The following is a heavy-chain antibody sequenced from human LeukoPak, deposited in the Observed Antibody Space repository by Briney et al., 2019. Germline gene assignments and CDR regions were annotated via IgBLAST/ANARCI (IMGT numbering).Heavy chain of an antibody. CDR1: GYTFTGYY. J-gene: IGHJ3*02. CDR2: INPNSGGT. V-gene: IGHV1-2*02. D-gene: IGHD1/OR15-1a*01. CDR3: ARRLNSDQKRNDAFDI. Sequence: ASVKVSCKASGYTFTGYYMHWVRQAPGQGLEWMGWINPNSGGTNYAQKFQGRVTMTRDKSISTAYMELSRLRSDDTAVYYCARRLNSDQKRNDAFDIWGQGTMVTVSS.